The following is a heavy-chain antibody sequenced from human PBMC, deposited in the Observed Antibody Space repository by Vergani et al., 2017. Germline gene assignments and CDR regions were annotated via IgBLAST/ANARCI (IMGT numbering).Heavy chain of an antibody. CDR3: AREVVLGPNDAFDI. CDR2: IWYDGSNK. Sequence: QVQLVESGGGVVQPGRSLRLSCAASGFTFSSYGMHWVRQAPGKGLEWVAVIWYDGSNKYYADSVKGRFTISRDNSKNTLYLQMNSLRAEDTAVYYCAREVVLGPNDAFDIWGQGTMVTVSS. V-gene: IGHV3-33*01. CDR1: GFTFSSYG. D-gene: IGHD2-2*01. J-gene: IGHJ3*02.